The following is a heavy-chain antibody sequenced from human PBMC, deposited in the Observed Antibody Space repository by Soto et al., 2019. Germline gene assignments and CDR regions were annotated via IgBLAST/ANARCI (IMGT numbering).Heavy chain of an antibody. D-gene: IGHD3-10*01. V-gene: IGHV1-69*02. CDR3: AGDLPAST. CDR1: GGTFSSYS. CDR2: IFPLLDIT. J-gene: IGHJ5*02. Sequence: ASVKVSCKSSGGTFSSYSISWVRQAPGQGLEWMGKIFPLLDITNYAQKFQGRVTITTDNYTTTVYMELSSLTSEDTAIYYCAGDLPASTWGQGTLVTVSS.